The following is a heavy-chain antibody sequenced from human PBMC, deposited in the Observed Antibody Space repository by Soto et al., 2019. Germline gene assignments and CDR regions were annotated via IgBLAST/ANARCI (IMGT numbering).Heavy chain of an antibody. CDR1: GFTFSSYA. J-gene: IGHJ1*01. CDR3: AKRDGGYD. V-gene: IGHV3-23*01. Sequence: EVQLLESGGGLVQPGGSLRLSCAASGFTFSSYAMSCVRQAPGKGLEWVSAISGSGGSTYYADTVQGRFTITRDNSKNTLHLPMNSVRADDAAVYYGAKRDGGYDWGQGTLVTVSS. D-gene: IGHD2-15*01. CDR2: ISGSGGST.